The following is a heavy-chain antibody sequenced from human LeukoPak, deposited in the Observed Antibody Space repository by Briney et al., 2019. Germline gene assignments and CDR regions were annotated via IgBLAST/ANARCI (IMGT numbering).Heavy chain of an antibody. D-gene: IGHD3-16*01. Sequence: SETLSLTCTVSGGSISSSNYYWGWIRQPPGKGLEWIANIHYSGSAHYNPSLKSRVTISVDTSKNQFSLKLSSVTAADTAVYYCARGGGGEWPETYYFDYWGQGTLVTVSS. CDR1: GGSISSSNYY. CDR3: ARGGGGEWPETYYFDY. J-gene: IGHJ4*02. V-gene: IGHV4-39*07. CDR2: IHYSGSA.